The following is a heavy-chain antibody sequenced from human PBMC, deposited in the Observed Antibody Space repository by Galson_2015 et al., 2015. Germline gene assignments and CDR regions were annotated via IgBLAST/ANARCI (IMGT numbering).Heavy chain of an antibody. D-gene: IGHD6-6*01. Sequence: SLRLSCAASGFTFSSSAMHWVRQAPGKGLEWVAVISYDGSNKFYADSVKGRFTISRDNSKNTLYLQMNSLRPEDTAVYYCARVGGDIAARTWGYFDYWGQGTLVTVSS. CDR3: ARVGGDIAARTWGYFDY. CDR1: GFTFSSSA. J-gene: IGHJ4*02. CDR2: ISYDGSNK. V-gene: IGHV3-30-3*01.